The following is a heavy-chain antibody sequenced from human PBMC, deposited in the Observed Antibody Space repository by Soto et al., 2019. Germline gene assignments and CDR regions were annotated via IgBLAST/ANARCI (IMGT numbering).Heavy chain of an antibody. J-gene: IGHJ6*03. CDR2: ISGSGGST. CDR3: AKNTFPYYYYYMDV. V-gene: IGHV3-23*01. CDR1: GFTFSSYA. Sequence: GGSLRLSCAASGFTFSSYAMSWVRQAPGKGLEWVSAISGSGGSTYYADSVKGRFTISRDNSKNTLYLQMNSLRAEDTAVYYCAKNTFPYYYYYMDVWGKGTTVTVS.